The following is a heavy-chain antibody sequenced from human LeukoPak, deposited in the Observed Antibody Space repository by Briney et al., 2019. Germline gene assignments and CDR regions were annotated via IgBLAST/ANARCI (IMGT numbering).Heavy chain of an antibody. J-gene: IGHJ3*02. D-gene: IGHD5-24*01. V-gene: IGHV4-61*01. Sequence: SETLSLTCTVSGGSISSSSYYWSWIRQPPGKGLEWIGYIYYSGSTNYNPSLNSRVTISVDTSKNQFSLKLSSVTAADTAVYYCARSEMATRLDAFDIWGQGTMVTVSS. CDR1: GGSISSSSYY. CDR2: IYYSGST. CDR3: ARSEMATRLDAFDI.